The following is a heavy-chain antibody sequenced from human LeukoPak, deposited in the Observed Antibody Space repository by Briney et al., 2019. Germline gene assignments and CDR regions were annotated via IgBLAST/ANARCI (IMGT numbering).Heavy chain of an antibody. CDR3: ARRAMVRGGTYFDY. CDR1: GGSIRRSSYY. Sequence: PSETLSLTCTVSGGSIRRSSYYWGWIRQPPGKGLAWIGSIYYSGSTYYNPSLKSRVTISVDTSKNQFSLKLSSVTAADTAVYYCARRAMVRGGTYFDYWGQGTLVTVSS. CDR2: IYYSGST. J-gene: IGHJ4*02. V-gene: IGHV4-39*01. D-gene: IGHD3-10*01.